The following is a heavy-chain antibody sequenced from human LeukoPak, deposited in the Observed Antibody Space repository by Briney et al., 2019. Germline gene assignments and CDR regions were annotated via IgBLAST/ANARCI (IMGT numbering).Heavy chain of an antibody. CDR1: GYTFTSYY. CDR3: ARSPLSIAARPPFDY. V-gene: IGHV1-46*01. Sequence: AXXKVSCKASGYTFTSYYMHWVRQAPGQGLEWMGIINPSGGSTSYAQKFQGRVTMTRDTSTSTVYMVLSSLRSEDTAVYYCARSPLSIAARPPFDYWGQGTLVTVSS. D-gene: IGHD6-6*01. CDR2: INPSGGST. J-gene: IGHJ4*02.